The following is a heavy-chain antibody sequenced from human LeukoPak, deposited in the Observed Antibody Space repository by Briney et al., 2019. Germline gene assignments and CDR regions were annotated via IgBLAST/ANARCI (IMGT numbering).Heavy chain of an antibody. V-gene: IGHV4-61*01. D-gene: IGHD6-13*01. CDR1: GGSVSSGSYY. CDR2: IYYSGST. Sequence: PSETLSLTCTVSGGSVSSGSYYWSWIRQPPGKGLEWIGYIYYSGSTNYNPSLKSRVTISVDTSKNQFSLKLSSVTAADTAVYYCARAYSSSWYIAYWGQGTLVTVSS. CDR3: ARAYSSSWYIAY. J-gene: IGHJ4*02.